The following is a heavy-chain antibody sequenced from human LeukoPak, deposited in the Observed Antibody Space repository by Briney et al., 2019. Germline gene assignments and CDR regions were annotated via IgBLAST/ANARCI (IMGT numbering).Heavy chain of an antibody. CDR1: GGSIRNYF. V-gene: IGHV4-4*07. J-gene: IGHJ4*02. CDR2: IYTSGST. CDR3: ARESKSYDGSGFYHDY. D-gene: IGHD3-22*01. Sequence: SETLSLTCSVSGGSIRNYFWSWIRQPAGKGLEWIGRIYTSGSTDYNPSLRSRVTMSVDTSGNQFSLKLTSMTAADTAVYYCARESKSYDGSGFYHDYWGQGTLVAVSS.